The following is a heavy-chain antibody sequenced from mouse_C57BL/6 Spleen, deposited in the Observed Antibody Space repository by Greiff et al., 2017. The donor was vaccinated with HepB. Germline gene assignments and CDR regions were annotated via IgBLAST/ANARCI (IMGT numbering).Heavy chain of an antibody. CDR2: IYPGNSDT. V-gene: IGHV1-5*01. CDR1: GYTFTSYW. D-gene: IGHD1-1*01. J-gene: IGHJ1*03. CDR3: GLITTDGYFDV. Sequence: EVQLQQSGTVLARPGASVKMSCKTSGYTFTSYWMHWVKQRPGQGLEWIGAIYPGNSDTSYNQKFKCKAKLTAVTSASTAYMELSSLTNEDSAVYYCGLITTDGYFDVWGTGTTVTVSS.